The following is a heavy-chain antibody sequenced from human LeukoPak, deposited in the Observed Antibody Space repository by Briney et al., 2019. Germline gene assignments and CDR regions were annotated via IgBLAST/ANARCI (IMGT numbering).Heavy chain of an antibody. V-gene: IGHV1-18*01. D-gene: IGHD7-27*01. CDR1: GYTSTSYG. CDR3: ASYRSWGSFDY. Sequence: ASVKVSCKASGYTSTSYGISWVRQAPGQGLVWMGWISAYNGNTNYAQKLQGRVTMTTDTSTSTAYMELRSLRSDDTAVYYCASYRSWGSFDYWGQGTLVTVSS. CDR2: ISAYNGNT. J-gene: IGHJ4*02.